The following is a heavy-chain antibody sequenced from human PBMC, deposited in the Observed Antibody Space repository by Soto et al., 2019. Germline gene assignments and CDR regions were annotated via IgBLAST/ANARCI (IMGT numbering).Heavy chain of an antibody. CDR1: GGTFSSYA. CDR3: ARVCTSCYTGFGYYYYGMDV. J-gene: IGHJ6*02. CDR2: IIPIFGTA. V-gene: IGHV1-69*13. Sequence: SVQVSCKASGGTFSSYAISWVRQAPGQGLEWMGGIIPIFGTANYAQKFQGRVTITADESTSTAYMELSSLRSEDTAVYYCARVCTSCYTGFGYYYYGMDVWGQGTTVTVSS. D-gene: IGHD2-2*02.